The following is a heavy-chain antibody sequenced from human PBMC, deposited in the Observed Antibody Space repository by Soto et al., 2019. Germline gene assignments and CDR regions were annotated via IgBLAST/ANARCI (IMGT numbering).Heavy chain of an antibody. V-gene: IGHV2-5*01. J-gene: IGHJ4*02. CDR2: IYWNDVK. D-gene: IGHD5-18*01. CDR1: GFSLSTSGVG. Sequence: SGPTLANPTQTLTLTCTIAGFSLSTSGVGVGWIRQPPGKALEWLAIIYWNDVKRYRPSLKSRLTITKDTSKNKVVLTMTNMDPVDTATYYCAHRPAQLWTTIYFDCWGQGTLVTVSS. CDR3: AHRPAQLWTTIYFDC.